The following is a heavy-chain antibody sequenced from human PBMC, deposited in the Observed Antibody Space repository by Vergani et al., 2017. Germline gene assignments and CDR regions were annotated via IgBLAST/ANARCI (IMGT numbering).Heavy chain of an antibody. D-gene: IGHD6-13*01. V-gene: IGHV5-51*03. J-gene: IGHJ3*02. Sequence: EVPLVQSGAEVKKPGESLKISCKGSGYSFTSYWIGWVRQMPGKGLEWMGIIYPGDSDTRYSPSFQGQVTISADKSISTAYLQWSSLKASDTAMYYCARPGIAAAQGYAFDIWGQGTMVTVSS. CDR2: IYPGDSDT. CDR1: GYSFTSYW. CDR3: ARPGIAAAQGYAFDI.